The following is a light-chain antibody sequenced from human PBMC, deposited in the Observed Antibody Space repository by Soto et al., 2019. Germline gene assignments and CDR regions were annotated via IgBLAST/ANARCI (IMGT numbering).Light chain of an antibody. J-gene: IGKJ2*01. V-gene: IGKV1-39*01. CDR1: QNSSDY. Sequence: DTQMTQSPSSLSASVGDRVTLTCRASQNSSDYLNWYLQKPGKAPKLLIYAASTLQSGVPSRFRGSGAGTDFSLTISRLHTEDFATYYCQQTYTSPYTFGQGTKLEIK. CDR2: AAS. CDR3: QQTYTSPYT.